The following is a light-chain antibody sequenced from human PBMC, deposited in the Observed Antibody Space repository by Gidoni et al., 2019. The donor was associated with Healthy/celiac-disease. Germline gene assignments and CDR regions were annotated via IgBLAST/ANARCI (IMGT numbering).Light chain of an antibody. Sequence: DLHMTPSPSSLSASVGDRVTITCRASQSISSYLNWYQQKPGKAPKLLIYAASSLQSGVPSRFSGSGSGTDFTLTISSLQPEDFATYYCQQSYSTPWTFGQGTKVEIK. CDR2: AAS. V-gene: IGKV1-39*01. CDR1: QSISSY. CDR3: QQSYSTPWT. J-gene: IGKJ1*01.